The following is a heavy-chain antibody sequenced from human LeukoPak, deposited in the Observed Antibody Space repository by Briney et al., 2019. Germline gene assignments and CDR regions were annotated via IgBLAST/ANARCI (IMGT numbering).Heavy chain of an antibody. J-gene: IGHJ4*02. CDR1: GGSFSGYY. CDR2: INHSGST. V-gene: IGHV4-34*01. D-gene: IGHD3-22*01. Sequence: SETLSLTCAVYGGSFSGYYWSWIRQPPGRGLEWIGEINHSGSTNYNPSLKSRVTISVDTSKNQFSLKLSSVTAADTAVYYCSSEHYYDSSGYYPRTTYFDYWGQGTLVTVSS. CDR3: SSEHYYDSSGYYPRTTYFDY.